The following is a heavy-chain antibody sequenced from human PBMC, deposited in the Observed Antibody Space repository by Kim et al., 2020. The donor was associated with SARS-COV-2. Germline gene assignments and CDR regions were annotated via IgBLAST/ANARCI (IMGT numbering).Heavy chain of an antibody. D-gene: IGHD3-9*01. CDR2: ISGSGGST. CDR3: AKAQSVYYDILTGYYRSWGFDY. V-gene: IGHV3-23*01. CDR1: GFTFSSYA. Sequence: GGSLRLSCAASGFTFSSYAMSWVRQAPGKGLEWVSAISGSGGSTYYADSVKGRFTISRDNSKNTLYLQMNSLRAEDTAVYYCAKAQSVYYDILTGYYRSWGFDYWGQGTLVTVSS. J-gene: IGHJ4*02.